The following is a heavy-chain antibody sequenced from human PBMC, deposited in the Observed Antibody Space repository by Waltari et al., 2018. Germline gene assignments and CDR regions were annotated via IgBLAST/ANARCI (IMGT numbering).Heavy chain of an antibody. CDR3: VGTPHWYYFDY. Sequence: DVQLVESGGDLVQPGGSLRLSCTASCLSFSMYWLSWVRQAPGKGPEWVANIKEDGSEKYYVDSVKGRFTISRDNAKNSLYLQMNNLRVEDTALYYCVGTPHWYYFDYWGPGTLVTVSS. V-gene: IGHV3-7*01. D-gene: IGHD2-8*02. J-gene: IGHJ4*02. CDR2: IKEDGSEK. CDR1: CLSFSMYW.